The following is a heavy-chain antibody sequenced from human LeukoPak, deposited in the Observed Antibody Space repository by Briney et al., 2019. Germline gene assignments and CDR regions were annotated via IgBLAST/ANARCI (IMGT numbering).Heavy chain of an antibody. CDR1: GFTFSSDE. CDR3: ARDGPTPGF. V-gene: IGHV3-48*03. J-gene: IGHJ4*02. D-gene: IGHD2-15*01. CDR2: ISSSGTTI. Sequence: PGGSLRLSCAASGFTFSSDEMNWVRQAPGKGLEWVSYISSSGTTIYYADSVEGRFAISRDNAKNSLYLQMNSLRAEDTAVYYCARDGPTPGFGGEGTLVTVSS.